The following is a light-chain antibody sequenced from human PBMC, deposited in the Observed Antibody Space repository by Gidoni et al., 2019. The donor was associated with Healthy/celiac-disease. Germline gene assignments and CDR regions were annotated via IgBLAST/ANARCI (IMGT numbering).Light chain of an antibody. CDR1: QSISSY. CDR2: AAS. J-gene: IGKJ1*01. CDR3: QQYYSSPPT. Sequence: DRQMNKSPSTLSASVGDRATITCRASQSISSYLHWYQQKPGNAPKLLIYAASSLQSGVPSRFSGSGSGTDFTLTISSLQPEDFATYYCQQYYSSPPTFGQGTKVEIK. V-gene: IGKV1-39*01.